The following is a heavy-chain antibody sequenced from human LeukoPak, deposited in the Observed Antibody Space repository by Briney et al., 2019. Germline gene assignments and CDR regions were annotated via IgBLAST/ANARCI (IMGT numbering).Heavy chain of an antibody. D-gene: IGHD2-21*01. J-gene: IGHJ4*02. CDR3: ASDSFSISAQSTVNFGY. CDR1: GFTFSTYD. V-gene: IGHV3-30*02. Sequence: GGSLRLSCAASGFTFSTYDMHWVRQAPGKGLEWVAFIQNDGRKKKNDGSKKYYADSAKGRFSISRDNSKNTLYLQMNSLRTEDTAVYYCASDSFSISAQSTVNFGYWGQGILVTVSS. CDR2: IQNDGRKKKNDGSKK.